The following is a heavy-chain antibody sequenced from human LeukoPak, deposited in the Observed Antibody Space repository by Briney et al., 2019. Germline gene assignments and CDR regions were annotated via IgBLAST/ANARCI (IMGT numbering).Heavy chain of an antibody. CDR2: ISGDAGNT. J-gene: IGHJ4*02. D-gene: IGHD3-3*01. Sequence: GASLRLSCAASGFTFSSYAMSWVRQAPGKGLECVSTISGDAGNTYYADSVKGRFTISRDNSKNTLYLQMNSLRAEDTAVYYCAQSREIAVFGVVKPDYWGQGTLVTVSS. V-gene: IGHV3-23*01. CDR1: GFTFSSYA. CDR3: AQSREIAVFGVVKPDY.